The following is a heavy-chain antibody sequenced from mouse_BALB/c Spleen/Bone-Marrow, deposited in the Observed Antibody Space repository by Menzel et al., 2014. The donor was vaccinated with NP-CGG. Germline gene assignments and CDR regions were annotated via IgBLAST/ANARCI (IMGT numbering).Heavy chain of an antibody. D-gene: IGHD4-1*01. CDR1: GFTFSSYG. CDR2: INSNGDST. CDR3: ARGLGFFGY. J-gene: IGHJ2*01. Sequence: DVHLVESGGGLVQPGGSLKLSCAASGFTFSSYGMSWVRQTPDKRLELVATINSNGDSTYYPDSVKGRFTISRDNAKNTLYLQMSSLKSEDTAMYYCARGLGFFGYWGQGTTLTVSS. V-gene: IGHV5-6-3*01.